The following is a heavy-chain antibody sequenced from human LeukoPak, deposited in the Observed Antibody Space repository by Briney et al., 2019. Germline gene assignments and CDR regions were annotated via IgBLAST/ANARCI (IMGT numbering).Heavy chain of an antibody. Sequence: PGGSLRLSCAASGFTFSNYAMSWVRQPPGKGKGLEWVSVISGGGGGKYYADSVKGRFTISRDNSKNTLYLQMNSLRAEDTAVYYCAKGEETVTLGAHWGQGTLVTVFS. CDR3: AKGEETVTLGAH. D-gene: IGHD2-15*01. CDR1: GFTFSNYA. CDR2: ISGGGGGK. V-gene: IGHV3-23*01. J-gene: IGHJ4*02.